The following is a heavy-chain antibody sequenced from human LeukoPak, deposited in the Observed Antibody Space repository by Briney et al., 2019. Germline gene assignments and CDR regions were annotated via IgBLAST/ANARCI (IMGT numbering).Heavy chain of an antibody. D-gene: IGHD4-17*01. CDR3: ARDPDGDYDFDY. J-gene: IGHJ4*02. Sequence: GGSLRLSCAASGFSFKDTGMHWVRRAPGKGLEWLSHINSNGAVISYADSVKGRFTISRDTAKSSLYLQMNSLKIEDTAIYFCARDPDGDYDFDYWGQGTLVTVSS. CDR1: GFSFKDTG. V-gene: IGHV3-48*01. CDR2: INSNGAVI.